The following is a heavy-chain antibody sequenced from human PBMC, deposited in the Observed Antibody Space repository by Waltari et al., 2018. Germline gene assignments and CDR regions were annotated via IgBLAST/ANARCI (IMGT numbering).Heavy chain of an antibody. D-gene: IGHD2-21*02. CDR1: GGSISSYY. V-gene: IGHV4-59*01. CDR3: ARGGGGDWEWFDP. J-gene: IGHJ5*02. CDR2: IYYTGST. Sequence: QVQLQESGPRLVKPPETLSLICTVSGGSISSYYWSWIRQPPGKGLDWIGYIYYTGSTNFNPSLKSRVTMSVDTSKNQFSLKLSSVTAADTAVYYCARGGGGDWEWFDPWGQGTLVTVSS.